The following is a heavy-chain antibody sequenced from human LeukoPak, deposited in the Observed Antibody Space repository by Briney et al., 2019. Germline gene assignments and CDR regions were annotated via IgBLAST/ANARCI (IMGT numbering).Heavy chain of an antibody. J-gene: IGHJ4*02. CDR1: VGSLSNYY. CDR3: ARGGWYFDY. Sequence: PSETLSLTRIVSVGSLSNYYWTWVRQPPGKGLEWVGYIDYTGSTNSNPSLQSRVTISVDTSKNQFSLKLSSVTAADTAVYYCARGGWYFDYGGEGTLVTVSS. CDR2: IDYTGST. D-gene: IGHD2-15*01. V-gene: IGHV4-59*01.